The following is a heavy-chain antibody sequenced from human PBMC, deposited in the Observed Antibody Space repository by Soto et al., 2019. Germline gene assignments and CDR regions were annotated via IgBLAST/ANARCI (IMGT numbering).Heavy chain of an antibody. CDR2: IWYDGSNK. D-gene: IGHD4-4*01. CDR1: GFTFSSYG. J-gene: IGHJ6*03. V-gene: IGHV3-33*01. Sequence: QVQLVESGGGVVQPGRSLRLSCAASGFTFSSYGMHWVRQAPGKGLEWVAVIWYDGSNKYYADSVKGRFTISRDNSKNTLYLQMNSLRAEDTAVYYCARVRNSNPNYYYYYMDVWGQGTTVTVSS. CDR3: ARVRNSNPNYYYYYMDV.